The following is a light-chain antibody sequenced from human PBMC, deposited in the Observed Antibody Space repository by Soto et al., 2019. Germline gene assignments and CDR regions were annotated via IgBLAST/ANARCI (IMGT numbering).Light chain of an antibody. CDR1: QSFHTNY. CDR2: AAS. Sequence: EIVLTQSPGTLSLSPGERATLSCRASQSFHTNYLAWYQQRPGQAPRLLIYAASRRASGIPDRFSGSGSETDFTLTISRLEPEDFAVYYCQQYGSSPLTFGGGTKVEIK. J-gene: IGKJ4*01. CDR3: QQYGSSPLT. V-gene: IGKV3-20*01.